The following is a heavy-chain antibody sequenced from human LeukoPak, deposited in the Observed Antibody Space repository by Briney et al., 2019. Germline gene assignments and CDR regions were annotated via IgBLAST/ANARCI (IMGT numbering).Heavy chain of an antibody. Sequence: GRSLRLSCAASGFTFGTYAMHWVRQAPGKGLEWVSGIIWDSGNTHYADSVKGRFTISRDNARNSLYLQMNSLRVEDTALYYCAKSGQYCSGGSCQNWFDPWGQGTLVTVSS. J-gene: IGHJ5*02. V-gene: IGHV3-9*01. CDR1: GFTFGTYA. CDR2: IIWDSGNT. D-gene: IGHD2-15*01. CDR3: AKSGQYCSGGSCQNWFDP.